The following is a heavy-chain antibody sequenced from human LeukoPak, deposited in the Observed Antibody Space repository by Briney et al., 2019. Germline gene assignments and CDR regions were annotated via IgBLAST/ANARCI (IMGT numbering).Heavy chain of an antibody. V-gene: IGHV4-34*01. CDR2: INHSGST. Sequence: SETLSLTCAVYGGSFSGHYWSWIRQPPGKGLEWIGEINHSGSTNYDPSLKSRVTISVDTSKNQFSLKLSSVTAADTAVYYCARDRKQQLAYYYYYYMDVWGKGTTVTVSS. CDR1: GGSFSGHY. D-gene: IGHD6-13*01. CDR3: ARDRKQQLAYYYYYYMDV. J-gene: IGHJ6*03.